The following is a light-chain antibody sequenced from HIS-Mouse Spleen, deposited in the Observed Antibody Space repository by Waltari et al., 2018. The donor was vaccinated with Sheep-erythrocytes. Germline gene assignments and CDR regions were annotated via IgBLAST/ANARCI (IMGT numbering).Light chain of an antibody. J-gene: IGKJ4*01. Sequence: DIQMTQSPSSLSASVGDRVTITCRASQSISSYLNWYQQKPGKAPKLLIYAASSLQRGVPSTFSGSGSGTDFTLTISSLQPEDFATYYCQQSYSTPPLTFGGGTKVEIK. CDR3: QQSYSTPPLT. CDR1: QSISSY. V-gene: IGKV1-39*01. CDR2: AAS.